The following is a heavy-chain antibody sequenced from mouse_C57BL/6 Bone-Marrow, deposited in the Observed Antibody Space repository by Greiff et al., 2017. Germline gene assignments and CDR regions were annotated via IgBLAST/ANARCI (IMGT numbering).Heavy chain of an antibody. V-gene: IGHV14-2*01. Sequence: VQLQQSGAELVKPGASVKLSCTASGFNITDYYMHWVKQRTEQGLEWIGRIYPEVGATKYAPKFQGKATITADTSSNTAYLQLSSLTSEDNAVYYCARTPSYYGSSPWFAYWGQGTLVTVSA. CDR3: ARTPSYYGSSPWFAY. CDR2: IYPEVGAT. D-gene: IGHD1-1*01. J-gene: IGHJ3*01. CDR1: GFNITDYY.